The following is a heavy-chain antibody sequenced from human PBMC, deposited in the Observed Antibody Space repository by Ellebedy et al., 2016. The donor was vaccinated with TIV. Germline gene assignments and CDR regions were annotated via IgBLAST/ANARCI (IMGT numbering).Heavy chain of an antibody. CDR1: GYTFTGYY. Sequence: ASVKVSXKASGYTFTGYYMHWVRQAPGQGLEWMGWINPNSGGTNYAQKFQGRVTMTRDTSISTAYMELSRLRSDDTAVYYCASHYYDSSGYYTPSDYWGQGTLVTVSS. CDR2: INPNSGGT. V-gene: IGHV1-2*02. J-gene: IGHJ4*02. D-gene: IGHD3-22*01. CDR3: ASHYYDSSGYYTPSDY.